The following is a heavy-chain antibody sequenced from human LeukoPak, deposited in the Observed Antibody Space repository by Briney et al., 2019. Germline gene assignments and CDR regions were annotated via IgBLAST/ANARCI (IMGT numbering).Heavy chain of an antibody. CDR2: ISYDGSNK. V-gene: IGHV3-30*12. Sequence: GGSLRLSCEAAGFTFTSYGMHWVRQAPGKGLEWVAVISYDGSNKYYADSVKGRFTISRDNAKNSLYLQMNSLRAEDTAVYYCASPLALTYGSGSYDAFDIWGQGTMVTVSS. CDR3: ASPLALTYGSGSYDAFDI. CDR1: GFTFTSYG. D-gene: IGHD3-10*01. J-gene: IGHJ3*02.